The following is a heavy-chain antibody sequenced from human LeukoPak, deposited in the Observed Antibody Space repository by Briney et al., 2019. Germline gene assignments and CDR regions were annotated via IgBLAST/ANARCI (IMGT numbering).Heavy chain of an antibody. V-gene: IGHV3-33*06. CDR1: GFTFSNYS. Sequence: PGRSLRLSCAASGFTFSNYSMHWVRQTPGKGLEWVAVIWYDGSKKYYADSVKGRFTISRDDSKKKIYLQMNILRAEDTAVYCCAKEGAVRDYYYYRDVWGKGITVTVSS. CDR2: IWYDGSKK. CDR3: AKEGAVRDYYYYRDV. J-gene: IGHJ6*03. D-gene: IGHD4-23*01.